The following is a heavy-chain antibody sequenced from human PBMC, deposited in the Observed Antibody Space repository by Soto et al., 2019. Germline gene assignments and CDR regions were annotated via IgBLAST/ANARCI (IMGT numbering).Heavy chain of an antibody. CDR2: IWYDGSNK. V-gene: IGHV3-33*01. CDR3: ARDLPHRTYSGSYFGH. CDR1: GFTFSSYG. Sequence: QVQLVESGGGVVQPGRSLRLSCAASGFTFSSYGMHWVRQAPGKGLEWVAVIWYDGSNKYYADSVKGRFTISRDNSKNXLYLQMNSLRAEDTAVYYCARDLPHRTYSGSYFGHWGQGTLVTVSS. D-gene: IGHD1-26*01. J-gene: IGHJ4*02.